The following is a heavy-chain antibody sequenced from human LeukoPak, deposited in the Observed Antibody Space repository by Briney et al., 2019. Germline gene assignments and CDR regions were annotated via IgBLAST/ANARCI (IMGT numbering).Heavy chain of an antibody. V-gene: IGHV4-38-2*02. CDR3: ARGEITFGGVIVPIDY. Sequence: SETLSLTCTVSDYSISSGYLWGWIRQPPGKGLEWIGSIYHSGITYYNPSLKSRVTLSVDTSKNQSSLTLSSVTAADTAVYYCARGEITFGGVIVPIDYWGQGTLVTVSS. J-gene: IGHJ4*02. CDR1: DYSISSGYL. D-gene: IGHD3-16*02. CDR2: IYHSGIT.